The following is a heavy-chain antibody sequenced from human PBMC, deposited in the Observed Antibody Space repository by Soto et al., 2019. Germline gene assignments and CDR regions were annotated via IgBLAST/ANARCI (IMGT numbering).Heavy chain of an antibody. D-gene: IGHD2-21*01. Sequence: EVQMLESGGGLVHPGGSLRLSCAASGFSFRDYAMNWVRQAPGKGLEWIAYNSRTNAIYYADSVRGRFTVSRDDAKNSVFLQMTRLKDEDTAFYYCARDHDWAFDIWGQGTMVTVSS. CDR2: NSRTNAI. J-gene: IGHJ3*02. CDR1: GFSFRDYA. CDR3: ARDHDWAFDI. V-gene: IGHV3-48*02.